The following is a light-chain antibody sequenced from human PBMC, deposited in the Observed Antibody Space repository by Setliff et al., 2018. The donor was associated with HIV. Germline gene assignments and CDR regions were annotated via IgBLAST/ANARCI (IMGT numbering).Light chain of an antibody. V-gene: IGLV2-23*02. CDR1: SSDVGDCES. CDR3: CSYAGSDTWR. Sequence: QSALTPPASVSGSTGQSITISCTGSSSDVGDCESVSWYQQRPGEVPKLMIYGVSKRPSGVSNRFSGSKSGNTASLTISGLQSEDEADYYGCSYAGSDTWRFGGGT. J-gene: IGLJ2*01. CDR2: GVS.